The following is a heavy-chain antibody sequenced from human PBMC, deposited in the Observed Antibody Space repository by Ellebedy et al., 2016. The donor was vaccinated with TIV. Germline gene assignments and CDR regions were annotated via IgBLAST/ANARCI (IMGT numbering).Heavy chain of an antibody. Sequence: GESLKISCAASGFTFSSYAMHWVRQAPGKGLEWVAVISYDGGNKYYAGSVKGRFTISRDNSKNTLYLQMNSLRAEDTAVYYCARGKGIQLWLESDSVDYWGQGTLVTVSS. CDR2: ISYDGGNK. CDR3: ARGKGIQLWLESDSVDY. J-gene: IGHJ4*02. CDR1: GFTFSSYA. V-gene: IGHV3-30-3*01. D-gene: IGHD5-18*01.